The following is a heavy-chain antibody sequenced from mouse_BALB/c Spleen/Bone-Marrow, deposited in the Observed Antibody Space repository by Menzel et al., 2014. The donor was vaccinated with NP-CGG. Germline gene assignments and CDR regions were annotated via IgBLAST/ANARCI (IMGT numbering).Heavy chain of an antibody. CDR3: SKDGVYDYSYYFDY. V-gene: IGHV5-6-4*01. D-gene: IGHD2-4*01. CDR1: GFTFSSYS. Sequence: EVKLVESGGGLVKPGGSLKLSCAASGFTFSSYSMSWVRQTPEKRLEWVATISSGGHDTYYPDSVKGRFTISRDNAKNTLYLQIISLNSDNTAIYYFSKDGVYDYSYYFDYLGQGTTLTASS. CDR2: ISSGGHDT. J-gene: IGHJ2*01.